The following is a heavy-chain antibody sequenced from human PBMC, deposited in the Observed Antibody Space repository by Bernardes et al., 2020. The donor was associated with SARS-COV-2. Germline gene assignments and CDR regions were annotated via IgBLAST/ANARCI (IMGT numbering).Heavy chain of an antibody. D-gene: IGHD3-3*01. CDR1: GYTFTSYG. V-gene: IGHV1-18*04. CDR2: ISAYNGNT. J-gene: IGHJ4*02. Sequence: ASVKVSCKASGYTFTSYGISWVRQAPGQGLEWMGWISAYNGNTNYAQKLQGRVTMTTDTSTSTAYMELRSLRSDDTAVYYCARDGGRITIFGVVIRGVPFDYWGQGTLVTVSS. CDR3: ARDGGRITIFGVVIRGVPFDY.